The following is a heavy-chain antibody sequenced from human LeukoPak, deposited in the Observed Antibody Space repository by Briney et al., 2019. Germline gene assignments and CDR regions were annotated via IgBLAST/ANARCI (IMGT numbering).Heavy chain of an antibody. V-gene: IGHV3-48*04. CDR2: ISSSGSTI. J-gene: IGHJ4*02. CDR1: GFTFSSYS. Sequence: GGSLRLSCAASGFTFSSYSMNWVRQAPGKGLEWVSYISSSGSTIYYADSVKGRFTISRDNAKNSLYLQMNSLRAEDTAVYYCARDRHYYDSSGYYPYFDYWGQGTLVTVSS. D-gene: IGHD3-22*01. CDR3: ARDRHYYDSSGYYPYFDY.